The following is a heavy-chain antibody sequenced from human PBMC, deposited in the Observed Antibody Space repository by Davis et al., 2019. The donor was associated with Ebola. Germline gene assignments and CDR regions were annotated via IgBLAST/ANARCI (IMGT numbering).Heavy chain of an antibody. Sequence: MPSETLSLTCTVSGGSISSYYWSWIRQPPGKGLEWIGYIYYSGSTNYNPSLKSRVTISVDTSKNQFSLKLSSVTAADTAVYYCARVTTLGYCSGGSCYYYYGMDVWGQGTTVTVSS. D-gene: IGHD2-15*01. J-gene: IGHJ6*02. V-gene: IGHV4-59*01. CDR1: GGSISSYY. CDR3: ARVTTLGYCSGGSCYYYYGMDV. CDR2: IYYSGST.